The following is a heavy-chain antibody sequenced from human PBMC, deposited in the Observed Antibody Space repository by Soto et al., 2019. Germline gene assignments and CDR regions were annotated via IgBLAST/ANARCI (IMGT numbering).Heavy chain of an antibody. V-gene: IGHV3-33*01. CDR1: GFTFSSYG. Sequence: PGGSLRLSCAASGFTFSSYGMHWVRQAPGKGLEWVAVIWYDGSNKYYADSVKGRFTISRDNSKNTLYLQMNSLRAEDTAVYYCARANDLNAFDIWGQGTMVTVSS. D-gene: IGHD1-1*01. J-gene: IGHJ3*02. CDR2: IWYDGSNK. CDR3: ARANDLNAFDI.